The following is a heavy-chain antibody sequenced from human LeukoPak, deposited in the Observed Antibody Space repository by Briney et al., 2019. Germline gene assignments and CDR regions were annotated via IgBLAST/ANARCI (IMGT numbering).Heavy chain of an antibody. CDR3: ARDGRGDSSGRGFYYYYYMDV. J-gene: IGHJ6*03. V-gene: IGHV1-69*05. CDR2: IIPIFGTA. CDR1: GGTFSSYA. D-gene: IGHD6-19*01. Sequence: SVKVSCKASGGTFSSYAISWVRQAPGQGLEWMGGIIPIFGTANYAQKFQGRVTITTDESTSTAYMELSSLRSEDTAVYYCARDGRGDSSGRGFYYYYYMDVWGKGTTVTVSS.